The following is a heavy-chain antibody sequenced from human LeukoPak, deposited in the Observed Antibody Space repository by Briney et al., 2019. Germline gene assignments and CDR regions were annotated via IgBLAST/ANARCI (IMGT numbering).Heavy chain of an antibody. D-gene: IGHD6-19*01. J-gene: IGHJ3*01. CDR2: ISTYNGNT. V-gene: IGHV1-18*01. CDR1: GYTFRSYG. CDR3: ARSGPGWVAFDV. Sequence: GASVKVSCKASGYTFRSYGISWVRQAPGQGLEWMGWISTYNGNTNYAQKVQGRVTMTTDTSTSTAYMELRSLRSDDTAVYYCARSGPGWVAFDVWGQGTMVTVSS.